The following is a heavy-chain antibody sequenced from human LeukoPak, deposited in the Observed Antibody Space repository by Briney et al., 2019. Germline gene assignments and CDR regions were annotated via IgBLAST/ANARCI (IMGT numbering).Heavy chain of an antibody. J-gene: IGHJ5*02. CDR1: GDSISNSGWS. Sequence: SEILSLTCIVSGDSISNSGWSWGWIRQPPGKGLEWIGTMPYDENVADNEIPSYNPSLKSRVSISADTSKNQLSLKVNSVTAADTASYYCARLTLTGVGGRGWFDAWGQGTLVIVSS. D-gene: IGHD3-3*01. CDR3: ARLTLTGVGGRGWFDA. V-gene: IGHV4-39*01. CDR2: MPYDENVADNEIP.